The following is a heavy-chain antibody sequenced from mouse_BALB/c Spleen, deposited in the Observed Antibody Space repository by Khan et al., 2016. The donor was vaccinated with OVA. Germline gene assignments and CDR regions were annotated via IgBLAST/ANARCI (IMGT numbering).Heavy chain of an antibody. CDR2: ISSGGDYT. CDR1: GFTFSSYS. V-gene: IGHV5-6*01. Sequence: EVELVESGGDLVKPGGSLKLSCAASGFTFSSYSMSWVRQTPDKRLEWVATISSGGDYTYYPDNVKGRFTIYRDNAKNTLYLQKSSLKSEDTAMYYCASHLTGSFAYWGQGTLVTVSA. CDR3: ASHLTGSFAY. J-gene: IGHJ3*01. D-gene: IGHD4-1*01.